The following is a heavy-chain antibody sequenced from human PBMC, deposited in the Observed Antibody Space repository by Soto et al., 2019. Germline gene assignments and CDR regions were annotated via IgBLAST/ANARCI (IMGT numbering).Heavy chain of an antibody. Sequence: KPPETLSLTCAVYGGFLSESYWTWIRQPPGKGLEWIGEINHVGGTNYTPSLKSRVTMSVDTSQNQFSLRLISVTAADTAMYFCVRIRYQLPSSVLWLDPWGQGTPVTVSS. CDR1: GGFLSESY. CDR3: VRIRYQLPSSVLWLDP. J-gene: IGHJ5*02. D-gene: IGHD3-16*01. CDR2: INHVGGT. V-gene: IGHV4-34*01.